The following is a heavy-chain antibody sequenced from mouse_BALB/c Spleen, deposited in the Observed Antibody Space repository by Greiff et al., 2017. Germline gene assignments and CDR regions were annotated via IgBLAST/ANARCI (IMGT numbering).Heavy chain of an antibody. CDR3: TRGILDYGSRPPFDD. Sequence: VQLQQPGAELVKPGASVKLSCKASGYTFTSYYMYWVKQRPGQGLEWIGGINPSNGGTNFNEKFKSKATLTVDKSSSTAYMQLSSLTSEDSAVYYCTRGILDYGSRPPFDDWGQGTTLTVSS. CDR2: INPSNGGT. J-gene: IGHJ2*01. V-gene: IGHV1S81*02. D-gene: IGHD1-1*01. CDR1: GYTFTSYY.